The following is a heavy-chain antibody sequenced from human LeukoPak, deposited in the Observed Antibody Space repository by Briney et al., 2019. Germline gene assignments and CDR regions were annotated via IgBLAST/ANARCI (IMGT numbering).Heavy chain of an antibody. CDR2: MNPNSGNT. CDR1: GYTFTSYD. D-gene: IGHD1-1*01. CDR3: ARRRRMRNWFDP. V-gene: IGHV1-8*01. Sequence: ASVKVSCKASGYTFTSYDINWVRQATGQGLEWMGWMNPNSGNTGYAQKFQGRVTMTRNTSISTAYMELSSLRPEDTAVYYCARRRRMRNWFDPWGQGTLVTVSS. J-gene: IGHJ5*02.